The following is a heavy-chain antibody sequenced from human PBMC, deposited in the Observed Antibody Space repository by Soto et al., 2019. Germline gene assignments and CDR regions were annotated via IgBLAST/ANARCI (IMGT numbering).Heavy chain of an antibody. CDR3: ITAVSRARHFEF. J-gene: IGHJ4*02. CDR2: INANADSI. D-gene: IGHD3-16*01. Sequence: EVKLEESGGDLVQPGGSLRLSCAASGFTFRNYAMNWVRQAPGEGLQWVSYINANADSIYYADSVRGRFTISRDNSNNSLYREMNSLRSEDTALYYCITAVSRARHFEFWGQGTLVTGSS. CDR1: GFTFRNYA. V-gene: IGHV3-48*03.